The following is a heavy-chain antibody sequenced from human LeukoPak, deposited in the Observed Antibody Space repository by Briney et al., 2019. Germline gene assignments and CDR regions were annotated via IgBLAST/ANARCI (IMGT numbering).Heavy chain of an antibody. CDR1: GFTFSSYA. Sequence: GGSLRLSCAASGFTFSSYAMSWVRQAPGKGLEWVSAISGSGGSTYYADSVKGRFTIFRDNSKNTLYLQMNSLRAEDTAVYYCAKRVYDILTGTDYWGQGTLVTVSS. CDR3: AKRVYDILTGTDY. CDR2: ISGSGGST. D-gene: IGHD3-9*01. J-gene: IGHJ4*02. V-gene: IGHV3-23*01.